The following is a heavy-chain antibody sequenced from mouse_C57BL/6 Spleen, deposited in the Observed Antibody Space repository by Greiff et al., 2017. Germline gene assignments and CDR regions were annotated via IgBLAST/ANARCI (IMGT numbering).Heavy chain of an antibody. J-gene: IGHJ2*01. Sequence: DVQLQESGGGLVQPGGSMKLSCVASGFTFSNYWMNWVRQSPEKGLEWVAQIRLKSDNYATHYAESVKGRFTISRDDSKSSVYLQMNNLRAEDTGIYYCTDYYGSRGYYFDYWGQGTTLTVSS. CDR2: IRLKSDNYAT. D-gene: IGHD1-1*01. V-gene: IGHV6-3*01. CDR3: TDYYGSRGYYFDY. CDR1: GFTFSNYW.